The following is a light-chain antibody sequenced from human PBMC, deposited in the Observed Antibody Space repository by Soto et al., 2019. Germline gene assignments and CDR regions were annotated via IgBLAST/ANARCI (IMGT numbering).Light chain of an antibody. CDR1: SSDVGSYDL. V-gene: IGLV2-23*01. Sequence: QSALTQPASVSGSPGQSITISCTGTSSDVGSYDLVSWYQQHPGKAPKLMIYEGSKRPSGVSNRFSGSKSGNTASLTISGLQAEDEGDYYCCSYAGRYTYVFGTGTKLTVL. CDR3: CSYAGRYTYV. CDR2: EGS. J-gene: IGLJ1*01.